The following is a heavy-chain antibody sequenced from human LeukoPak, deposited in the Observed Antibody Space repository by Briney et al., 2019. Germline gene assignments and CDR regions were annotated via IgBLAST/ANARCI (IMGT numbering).Heavy chain of an antibody. Sequence: PSETLSLTCSVSAGSLRSHYWSWIRQPPGKGLEWMGFIYNSGTTRYKSSLQSRVTISADTSKNQYSLKLTSVTAADTAVYYCARLLDNDSSGDPDTFDMWGQGTMVTVSS. CDR2: IYNSGTT. V-gene: IGHV4-59*11. CDR1: AGSLRSHY. D-gene: IGHD3-22*01. CDR3: ARLLDNDSSGDPDTFDM. J-gene: IGHJ3*02.